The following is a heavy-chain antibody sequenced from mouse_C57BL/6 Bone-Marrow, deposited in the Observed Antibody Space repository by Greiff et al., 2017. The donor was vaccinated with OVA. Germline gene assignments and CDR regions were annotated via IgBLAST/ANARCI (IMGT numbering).Heavy chain of an antibody. Sequence: EVQLVESGGGLVQPGGSLSLSCAASGFTFTDYYMSWVRQPPGKALEWLGFIRNKANGYTTEYSASVKGRFTISRDNSQSILYLQMNALRAEDSATYYCARSIYDGYYGYFDVWGTGTTVTVSS. CDR3: ARSIYDGYYGYFDV. J-gene: IGHJ1*03. CDR2: IRNKANGYTT. D-gene: IGHD2-3*01. V-gene: IGHV7-3*01. CDR1: GFTFTDYY.